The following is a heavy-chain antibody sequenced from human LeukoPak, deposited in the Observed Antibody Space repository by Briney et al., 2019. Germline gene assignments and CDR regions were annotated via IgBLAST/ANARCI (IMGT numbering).Heavy chain of an antibody. Sequence: GGSLRLSCLASGFTFSHFWMSWVRQAPGKGLEWVANIKPDDTEKYYGNSVKGRFTILRDNAKNSVYLQMNSLRAEDTAVYYCVTHEVTVITRSTFDNWGQGTLVTVSS. V-gene: IGHV3-7*01. CDR2: IKPDDTEK. CDR1: GFTFSHFW. CDR3: VTHEVTVITRSTFDN. D-gene: IGHD4-23*01. J-gene: IGHJ4*02.